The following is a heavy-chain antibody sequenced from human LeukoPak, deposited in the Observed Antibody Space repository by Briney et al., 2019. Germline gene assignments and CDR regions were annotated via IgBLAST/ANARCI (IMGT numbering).Heavy chain of an antibody. CDR1: GFTFISYG. CDR3: AKGIKDYYGSGRVPNFDY. J-gene: IGHJ4*02. D-gene: IGHD3-10*01. Sequence: PGGSLRLSCAASGFTFISYGMSWVRQAPGKGLEWVSGISGSGGSTYYADSVKGRFTISRDNSKNTLYLQMNSLRAEDTAVYYCAKGIKDYYGSGRVPNFDYWGQGTLVTVSS. CDR2: ISGSGGST. V-gene: IGHV3-23*01.